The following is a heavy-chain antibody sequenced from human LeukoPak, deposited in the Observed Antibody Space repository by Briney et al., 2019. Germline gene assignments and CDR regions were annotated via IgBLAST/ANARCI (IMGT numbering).Heavy chain of an antibody. CDR2: IKQDGSEK. CDR1: GFTFSGYW. Sequence: GGSLRLSCVASGFTFSGYWMSWVRQAPGKGLEWVANIKQDGSEKYYVDSVKGRFTISRDNAKNSLYLQMNSLRAEDTAVYYCARTLEYSSDAFDIWGQGTMVTVSS. CDR3: ARTLEYSSDAFDI. J-gene: IGHJ3*02. V-gene: IGHV3-7*01. D-gene: IGHD6-6*01.